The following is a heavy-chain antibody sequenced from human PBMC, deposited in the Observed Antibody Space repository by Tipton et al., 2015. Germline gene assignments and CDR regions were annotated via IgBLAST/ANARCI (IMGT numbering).Heavy chain of an antibody. D-gene: IGHD1-26*01. CDR2: IYFSGNT. Sequence: TLSLTCTVSGGSISNGDYYWSWIRQHPGKGLEWIGYIYFSGNTDYNPSLKSRVTMSLDATKNQFSLELRSVTASDTAVYYCARRLPLIVGATNHYFDYWSQGTLVIVSS. CDR3: ARRLPLIVGATNHYFDY. CDR1: GGSISNGDYY. V-gene: IGHV4-30-4*01. J-gene: IGHJ4*02.